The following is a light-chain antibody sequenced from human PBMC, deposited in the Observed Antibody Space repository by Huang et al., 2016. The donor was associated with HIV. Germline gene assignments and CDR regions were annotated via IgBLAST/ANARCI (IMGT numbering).Light chain of an antibody. CDR3: QQYHNWPPWT. J-gene: IGKJ1*01. CDR2: DAS. Sequence: EIVMTQSPAILSVSPGERATLSCRASQSVGSDLAWYQLKPDQAPRLLVYDASTRATDIPARFSGSWSGTEFTLSISSLQSEDFAVYYCQQYHNWPPWTFGQGTKVEIK. V-gene: IGKV3-15*01. CDR1: QSVGSD.